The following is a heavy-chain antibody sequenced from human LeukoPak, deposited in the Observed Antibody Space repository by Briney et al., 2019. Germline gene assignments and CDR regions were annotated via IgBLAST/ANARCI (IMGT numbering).Heavy chain of an antibody. D-gene: IGHD3-3*01. V-gene: IGHV4-34*01. CDR3: ARGRNRSGYYSGPEYYFDY. CDR2: INHSGST. Sequence: SETLSLTCAVYGGSFSGYYWSWIRQPPGKGLEWIGEINHSGSTNYNPSLKSRVTISVDTSKNQFSLKLSSVTAADTAVYYCARGRNRSGYYSGPEYYFDYWGQGTLVTDSS. J-gene: IGHJ4*02. CDR1: GGSFSGYY.